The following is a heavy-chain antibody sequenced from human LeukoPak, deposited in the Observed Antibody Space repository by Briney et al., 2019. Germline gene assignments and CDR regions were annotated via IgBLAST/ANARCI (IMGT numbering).Heavy chain of an antibody. Sequence: GASVKVSCKASGGTFSSYAISWVRQAPGQGLEWMGGIIPIFGTANYAQKFQGRVTITADESTSTAYMELSSLRSEDTAVYYCASPVAVLRFLEWLPIEGYYCYGMDVWGQGTTVTVSS. V-gene: IGHV1-69*13. CDR2: IIPIFGTA. J-gene: IGHJ6*02. CDR3: ASPVAVLRFLEWLPIEGYYCYGMDV. CDR1: GGTFSSYA. D-gene: IGHD3-3*01.